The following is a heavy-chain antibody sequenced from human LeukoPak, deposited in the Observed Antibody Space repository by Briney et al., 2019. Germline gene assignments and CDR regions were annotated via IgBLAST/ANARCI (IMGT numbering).Heavy chain of an antibody. CDR2: MNPNSGNT. Sequence: ASVKVSCKASGYTFTSYDINWVRQATGQGLEWMGWMNPNSGNTGYAQKFQGRVTITRNTSISTAYMELSSLRSEGTAVYYCARGLNYDFWSGYYTGDWFDPWGQGTLVTVSS. V-gene: IGHV1-8*03. CDR1: GYTFTSYD. D-gene: IGHD3-3*01. J-gene: IGHJ5*02. CDR3: ARGLNYDFWSGYYTGDWFDP.